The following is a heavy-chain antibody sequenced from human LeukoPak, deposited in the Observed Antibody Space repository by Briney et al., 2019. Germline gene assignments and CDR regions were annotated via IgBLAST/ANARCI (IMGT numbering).Heavy chain of an antibody. J-gene: IGHJ3*02. D-gene: IGHD2-2*01. CDR1: GYIFTSYW. Sequence: LGASLQISCKGSGYIFTSYWIVWVRQVPGKGLEWVGIIYPGDSDTRYSPSFQGQVTISADKSISTAYLQWSSLKASDTAMYYCARHLPAADRYAFDIWGQGTMVSVSS. CDR3: ARHLPAADRYAFDI. V-gene: IGHV5-51*01. CDR2: IYPGDSDT.